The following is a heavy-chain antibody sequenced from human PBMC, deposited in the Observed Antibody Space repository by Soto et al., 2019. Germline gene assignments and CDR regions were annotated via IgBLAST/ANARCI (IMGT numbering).Heavy chain of an antibody. Sequence: ASVKVSCKASGYTFTSYYMHWVRQAPGQGLEWMGIINPSGGSTSYAQKFQGRVTMTRDTSTSTVYMELSSLRSEDTAVYYCARVASPIAAAGNWFDPWGQGTLVTVSS. D-gene: IGHD6-13*01. CDR3: ARVASPIAAAGNWFDP. V-gene: IGHV1-46*01. CDR1: GYTFTSYY. CDR2: INPSGGST. J-gene: IGHJ5*02.